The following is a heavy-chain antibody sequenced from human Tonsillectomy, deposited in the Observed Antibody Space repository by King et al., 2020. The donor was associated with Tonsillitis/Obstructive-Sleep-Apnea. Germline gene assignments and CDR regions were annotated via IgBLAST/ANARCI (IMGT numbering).Heavy chain of an antibody. CDR2: IIPMFGTA. J-gene: IGHJ6*03. CDR3: AKYTEAAARNYCYYYMDV. Sequence: QLVQSGAEVKKPGSSVKVSCKASGGTFSSYAISWVRQAPGRGLEWMGGIIPMFGTANYAQKFQGRVTITADGSTRTVYMELSSLRSEDTAVYYCAKYTEAAARNYCYYYMDVWGKGTTVTVSS. D-gene: IGHD6-13*01. V-gene: IGHV1-69*01. CDR1: GGTFSSYA.